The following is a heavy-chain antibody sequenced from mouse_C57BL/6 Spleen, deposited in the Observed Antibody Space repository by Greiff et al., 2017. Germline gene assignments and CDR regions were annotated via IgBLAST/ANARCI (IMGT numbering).Heavy chain of an antibody. V-gene: IGHV1-80*01. CDR2: IYPGDGDT. CDR3: ARGEVGYAMDY. J-gene: IGHJ4*01. Sequence: VQLQQSGAELVKPGASVKISCKASGYAFSSYWMNWVKQRPGKGLEWIGQIYPGDGDTNYNGKFKGKATLTADKSSSTAYMQLSSLTSEDSAVYFCARGEVGYAMDYWGQGTSDTVSS. CDR1: GYAFSSYW.